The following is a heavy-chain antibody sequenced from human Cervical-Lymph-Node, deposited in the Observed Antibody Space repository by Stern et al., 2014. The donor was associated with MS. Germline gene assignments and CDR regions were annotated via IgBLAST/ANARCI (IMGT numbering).Heavy chain of an antibody. D-gene: IGHD2-8*02. CDR1: GYNFTSYW. Sequence: VQLVQSGAELKKPGESLKISCKGSGYNFTSYWIGWVRQMPGKGLEWMGIIYPGDSDIRSSPSFEGQVTISADKSISTAYLQWSSLKASDTAMYFCARRGRGGTNYWYYFDYWGPGTLVTVSS. CDR3: ARRGRGGTNYWYYFDY. J-gene: IGHJ4*02. CDR2: IYPGDSDI. V-gene: IGHV5-51*03.